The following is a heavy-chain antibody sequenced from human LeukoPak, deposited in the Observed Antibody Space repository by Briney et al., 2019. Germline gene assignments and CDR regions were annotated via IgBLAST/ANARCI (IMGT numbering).Heavy chain of an antibody. V-gene: IGHV4-39*07. CDR2: SGST. CDR1: GGSISSGGYY. CDR3: ARRVDYDFRSGYGNFDY. J-gene: IGHJ4*02. D-gene: IGHD3-3*01. Sequence: KPSQTLSLTCTVSGGSISSGGYYWGWIRQPPGKGLEWIGSGSTNYNPSLKSRLTISVDTSKNQFSLNLRSVTAADTAVYYCARRVDYDFRSGYGNFDYWGQGTLVTVSS.